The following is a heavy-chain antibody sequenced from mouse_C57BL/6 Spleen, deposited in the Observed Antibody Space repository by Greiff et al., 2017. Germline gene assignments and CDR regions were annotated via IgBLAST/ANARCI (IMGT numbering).Heavy chain of an antibody. V-gene: IGHV3-6*01. J-gene: IGHJ2*01. D-gene: IGHD2-3*01. CDR2: ISYDGSN. Sequence: EVKLQESGPGLVKPSQSLSLTCSVTGYSITSGYYWNWIRQFPGNKLEWMGYISYDGSNNYNPSLKNRISITRDTSKNQFFLKLNSVTTEDTATYYSARERDGYYFDYWGQGTTLTVSS. CDR1: GYSITSGYY. CDR3: ARERDGYYFDY.